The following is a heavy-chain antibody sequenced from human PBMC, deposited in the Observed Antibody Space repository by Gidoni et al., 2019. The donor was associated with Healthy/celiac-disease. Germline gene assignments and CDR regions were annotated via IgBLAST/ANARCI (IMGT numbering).Heavy chain of an antibody. V-gene: IGHV3-66*01. J-gene: IGHJ5*02. CDR3: ARELQVGATGENWFDP. CDR1: GFTVSSNY. D-gene: IGHD1-26*01. Sequence: EVQLVESGGGLVQPGGSLRLSCAASGFTVSSNYMSWVRQAPGKGLEWVSVIYSGGSTYYADSVKGRFTISRDNSKNTLYLQMNSLRAEDTAVYYCARELQVGATGENWFDPWGQGTLVTVSS. CDR2: IYSGGST.